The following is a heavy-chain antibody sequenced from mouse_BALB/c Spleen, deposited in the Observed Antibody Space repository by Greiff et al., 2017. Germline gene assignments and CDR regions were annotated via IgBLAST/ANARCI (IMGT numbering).Heavy chain of an antibody. CDR1: GFSLTSYG. Sequence: LQQSGPGLVQPSQSLSITCTVSGFSLTSYGVHWVRQSPGKGLEWLGVIWSGGSTDYNAAFISRLSISKDNSKSQVFFKMNSLQANDTAIYYCARNLRPTHYAMDYWGQGTSVTVSS. CDR3: ARNLRPTHYAMDY. CDR2: IWSGGST. J-gene: IGHJ4*01. V-gene: IGHV2-2*02.